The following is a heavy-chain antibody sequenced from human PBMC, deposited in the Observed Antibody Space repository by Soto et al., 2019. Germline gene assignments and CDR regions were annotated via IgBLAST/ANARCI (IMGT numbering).Heavy chain of an antibody. CDR1: GFTVSNSY. J-gene: IGHJ4*02. CDR3: VRDMQLWRLDS. D-gene: IGHD2-21*01. V-gene: IGHV3-66*01. Sequence: GGSLRLSCAASGFTVSNSYMTWVRQAPGKGLEWVSVIYTAGSTFYADSVKGRFTISRDTSKNTVYLQMNSLRAEDTAVYYCVRDMQLWRLDSWGQGT. CDR2: IYTAGST.